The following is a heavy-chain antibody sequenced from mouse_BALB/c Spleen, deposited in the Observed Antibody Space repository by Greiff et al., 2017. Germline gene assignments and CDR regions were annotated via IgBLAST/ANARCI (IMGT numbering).Heavy chain of an antibody. Sequence: QVHVKQSGAELVRPGTSVKVSCKASGYAFTNYLIEWVKQRPGQGLEWIGVINPGSGGTNYNEKFKGKATLTADKSSSTAYMQLSSLTSDDSAVYFCARGRDGYYWYFDVWGAGTTVTVSS. J-gene: IGHJ1*01. D-gene: IGHD2-3*01. V-gene: IGHV1-54*01. CDR2: INPGSGGT. CDR3: ARGRDGYYWYFDV. CDR1: GYAFTNYL.